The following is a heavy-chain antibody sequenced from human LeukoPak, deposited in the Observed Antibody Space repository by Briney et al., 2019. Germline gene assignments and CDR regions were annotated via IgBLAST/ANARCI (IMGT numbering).Heavy chain of an antibody. CDR3: ASPSRGFGSAGYYGMDV. J-gene: IGHJ6*02. CDR1: GYTFTSYD. V-gene: IGHV1-8*01. Sequence: ASVKVSCKASGYTFTSYDINWVRQATGQGLEWMGWMNPNSGNTGYAQKFQGRVTMTRNTSISTAYMELSSLGSEDTAVYYCASPSRGFGSAGYYGMDVWGQGTTVTVSS. D-gene: IGHD3-3*01. CDR2: MNPNSGNT.